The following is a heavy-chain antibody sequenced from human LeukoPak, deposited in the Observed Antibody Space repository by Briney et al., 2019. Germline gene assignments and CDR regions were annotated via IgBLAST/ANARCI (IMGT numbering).Heavy chain of an antibody. CDR3: TTDRGALTS. CDR1: GLTFSDAW. CDR2: IQSKTDGGAP. Sequence: GGSLRLSCAASGLTFSDAWMSWVRQTPGKGLEWVGRIQSKTDGGAPDYAAPVKGRFTFSRDDSTNTLYLQMNSLKTEDTAVYYCTTDRGALTSWGQGTLVTVSS. V-gene: IGHV3-15*01. D-gene: IGHD3-10*01. J-gene: IGHJ5*02.